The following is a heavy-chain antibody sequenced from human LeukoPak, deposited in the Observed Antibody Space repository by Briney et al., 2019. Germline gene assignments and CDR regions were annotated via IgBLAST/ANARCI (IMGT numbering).Heavy chain of an antibody. CDR2: IKQDGSAT. V-gene: IGHV3-7*02. D-gene: IGHD3-10*02. Sequence: GGSLRLSCAASGFTFSNYWMSWVRQAPGKGLEWVANIKQDGSATYYVDSVKGRFTISRDNAKNSLYLQMNSLRAEDTAVYYCAQMLFPSKSFQHWGQGTLVTVSS. CDR3: AQMLFPSKSFQH. J-gene: IGHJ1*01. CDR1: GFTFSNYW.